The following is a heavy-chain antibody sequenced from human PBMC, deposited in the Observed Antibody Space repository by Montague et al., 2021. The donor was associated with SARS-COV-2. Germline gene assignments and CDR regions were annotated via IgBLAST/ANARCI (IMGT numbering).Heavy chain of an antibody. D-gene: IGHD1-26*01. CDR2: ITNNGVST. CDR1: GFTFSTYA. V-gene: IGHV3-64*01. J-gene: IGHJ4*02. Sequence: SLRLSCAASGFTFSTYAMHWVHQAPGKGLEFVSAITNNGVSTYYANSVKGRFTISRDNSKNTLYLQMGRLRSEDMAVYFCARSGLSGSYDYWGQGTLVTVSS. CDR3: ARSGLSGSYDY.